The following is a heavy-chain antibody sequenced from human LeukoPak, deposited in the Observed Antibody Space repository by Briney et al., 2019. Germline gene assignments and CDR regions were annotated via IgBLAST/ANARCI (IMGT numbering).Heavy chain of an antibody. V-gene: IGHV3-7*01. CDR3: AELGITMIGGV. CDR1: RFTFSNYW. CDR2: MKQDGSEI. Sequence: PGGSLRLSCAASRFTFSNYWMSWVRQAPGKGLEWVANMKQDGSEINYVDSVKGRFTISRDNAKNSLYLQMNNLRAEDTAVYYCAELGITMIGGVWGKGTTVTISS. J-gene: IGHJ6*04. D-gene: IGHD3-10*02.